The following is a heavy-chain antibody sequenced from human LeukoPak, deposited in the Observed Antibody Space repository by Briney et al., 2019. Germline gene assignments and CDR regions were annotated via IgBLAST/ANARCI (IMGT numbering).Heavy chain of an antibody. J-gene: IGHJ3*02. CDR2: ISAYNGNT. V-gene: IGHV1-18*01. Sequence: ASVKLSCKSSGYTFTNYGINWVRQAPGQGLEWMGGISAYNGNTNYEQKFQGRVTMTTDTCTTTAYMALRSLRSDDTDVYYCARHRLHRLYYDPSGYYHDASDIWGQGTMVTVSS. D-gene: IGHD3-22*01. CDR1: GYTFTNYG. CDR3: ARHRLHRLYYDPSGYYHDASDI.